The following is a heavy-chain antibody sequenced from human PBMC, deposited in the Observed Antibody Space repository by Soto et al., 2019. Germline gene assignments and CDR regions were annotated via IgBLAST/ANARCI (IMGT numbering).Heavy chain of an antibody. Sequence: LRLSCEGSGFTFSRHALHWVRQAPGKGPGWVAVVSKDGSVKYWIESVKGRFTLSRDNSKNTVYLEMNSLRPEDTGVYYCVRSRSGAVDESFDLWGQGTLVTVCS. D-gene: IGHD3-10*01. J-gene: IGHJ4*02. V-gene: IGHV3-30-3*01. CDR1: GFTFSRHA. CDR2: VSKDGSVK. CDR3: VRSRSGAVDESFDL.